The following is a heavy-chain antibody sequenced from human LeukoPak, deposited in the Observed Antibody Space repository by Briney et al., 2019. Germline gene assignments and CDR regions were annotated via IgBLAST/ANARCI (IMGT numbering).Heavy chain of an antibody. CDR3: AKDRGSSSSDWYFDL. CDR1: GFSISGYA. CDR2: ISGSGSST. V-gene: IGHV3-23*01. J-gene: IGHJ2*01. D-gene: IGHD6-6*01. Sequence: PGGSLRLSCAAAGFSISGYAMNWVHQAPGKGLEWVSVISGSGSSTYYADSVEGRFTISRDNSMNTLYLQMNSPRAEDTAVYYCAKDRGSSSSDWYFDLWGRGTVVTVSS.